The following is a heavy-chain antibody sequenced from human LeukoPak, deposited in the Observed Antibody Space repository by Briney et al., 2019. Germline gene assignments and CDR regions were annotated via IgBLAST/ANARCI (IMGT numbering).Heavy chain of an antibody. D-gene: IGHD6-6*01. CDR1: GFTFSSYA. CDR2: ISGSGGST. CDR3: AREYSSSSDYYYMDV. Sequence: PGGSLRLSCAASGFTFSSYAMSWVRQAPGKGLEWVSAISGSGGSTYYADSVKGRFTISRDNSKNTLYLQMNSLRAEDTAVYYCAREYSSSSDYYYMDVWGKGTTVTVSS. V-gene: IGHV3-23*01. J-gene: IGHJ6*03.